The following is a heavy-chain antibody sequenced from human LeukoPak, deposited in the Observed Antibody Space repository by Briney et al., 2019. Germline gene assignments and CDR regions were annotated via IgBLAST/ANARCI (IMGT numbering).Heavy chain of an antibody. CDR3: ARRIAAGNSMDV. D-gene: IGHD6-6*01. J-gene: IGHJ6*04. CDR1: GYTFTGYY. V-gene: IGHV1-2*02. CDR2: INPNGGGT. Sequence: ASVKVSCKASGYTFTGYYMHWVRQAPGQGLEWMGWINPNGGGTNYAQKFQGRVTMTRDTSISTAYMELSRLRSDDTAVYYCARRIAAGNSMDVWGKGTTVTVSS.